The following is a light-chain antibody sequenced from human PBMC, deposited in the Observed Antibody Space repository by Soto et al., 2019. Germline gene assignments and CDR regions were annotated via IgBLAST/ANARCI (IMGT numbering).Light chain of an antibody. Sequence: ILMTQTPLSLSIIPGQTASISCKSSQSHLHSDGKTYFYWYVQKAGQAPQPLIYEVSNRFSGVPERFSGSGSGTDFTLTISSLQAEDVAVYYCQQYYSTPWTFGQGTKVDIK. J-gene: IGKJ1*01. V-gene: IGKV2D-29*01. CDR3: QQYYSTPWT. CDR2: EVS. CDR1: QSHLHSDGKTY.